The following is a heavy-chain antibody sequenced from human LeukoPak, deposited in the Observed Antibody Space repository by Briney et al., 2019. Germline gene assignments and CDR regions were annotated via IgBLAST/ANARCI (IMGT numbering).Heavy chain of an antibody. J-gene: IGHJ4*02. CDR3: ARANFLYCSSSTCLFDY. CDR2: INPNSGGT. V-gene: IGHV1-2*04. D-gene: IGHD2-2*01. CDR1: GYTFIGYY. Sequence: GASVKVSCKASGYTFIGYYMHWVRQAPGQGLEWMGWINPNSGGTNYAQKFQGWVTMTRDTSISTAHMEVSRLRSDDTAVYYCARANFLYCSSSTCLFDYWGQGTLVTVSS.